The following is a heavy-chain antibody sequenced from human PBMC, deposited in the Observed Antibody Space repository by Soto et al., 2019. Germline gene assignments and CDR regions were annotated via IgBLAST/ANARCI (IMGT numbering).Heavy chain of an antibody. V-gene: IGHV4-39*01. CDR2: IYYNGST. CDR3: ARHYGDYYYYYGMDV. D-gene: IGHD4-17*01. Sequence: PSETLSLTCTVSGGSISSSNYYWGWIRQPPGKGLEWIGSIYYNGSTYYNPSLKSRVTISVGTSKNQFSLKLSSVTAADTAVYYCARHYGDYYYYYGMDVWGQGTTVTVSS. CDR1: GGSISSSNYY. J-gene: IGHJ6*02.